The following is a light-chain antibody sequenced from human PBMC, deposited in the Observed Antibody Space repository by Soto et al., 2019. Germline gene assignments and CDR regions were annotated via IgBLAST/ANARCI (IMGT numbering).Light chain of an antibody. J-gene: IGKJ2*01. CDR1: QGISSY. Sequence: AIRMTQSPSSFSASTGDRVTITCRASQGISSYLAWYQQKPGKDPKLLIYAASTLQSGVPSRFSGSGSGTDFTLTISCLQSADFATYYCQQYYSYPSFGQGTKLEIK. CDR3: QQYYSYPS. CDR2: AAS. V-gene: IGKV1-8*01.